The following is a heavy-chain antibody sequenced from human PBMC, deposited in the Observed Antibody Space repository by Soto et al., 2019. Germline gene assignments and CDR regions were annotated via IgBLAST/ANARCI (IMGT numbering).Heavy chain of an antibody. CDR3: ASVRLEWLSYFDY. D-gene: IGHD3-3*01. V-gene: IGHV4-59*01. CDR1: GGSISSYY. J-gene: IGHJ4*02. CDR2: IYYSGST. Sequence: PSETLSLTCTVSGGSISSYYWSWIRQPPGKGLEWIGYIYYSGSTNYNPSLKSRVTISVDTSKNQFSLKLSSVTAADTAVYYCASVRLEWLSYFDYWGQGTLVTVSS.